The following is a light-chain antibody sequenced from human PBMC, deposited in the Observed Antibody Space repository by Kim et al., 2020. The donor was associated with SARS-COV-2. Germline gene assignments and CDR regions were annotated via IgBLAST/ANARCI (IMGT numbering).Light chain of an antibody. CDR2: KAS. V-gene: IGKV1-5*03. J-gene: IGKJ5*01. CDR3: QQYDSYPIT. CDR1: QSISSW. Sequence: ASVGDRVTITYRASQSISSWLGWYQQKPGKAPKVLIYKASSLESGVQSRFSGSGSGTEFTLTINSLQPDDFATYYCQQYDSYPITFGQGTRLEI.